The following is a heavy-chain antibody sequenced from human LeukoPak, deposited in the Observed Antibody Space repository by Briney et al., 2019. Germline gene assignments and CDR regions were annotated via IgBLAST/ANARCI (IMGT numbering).Heavy chain of an antibody. J-gene: IGHJ4*02. Sequence: GGSLRLSCAASGFTFSSYGMHWVRQAPGKGLEWVAFIRYDGSNKYYADSVKGRFTISRDNSKNTLYLQMNSLRAEDTAVYYRAKVDYYDSSGQYYFDYWGQGTLVTVSS. CDR3: AKVDYYDSSGQYYFDY. D-gene: IGHD3-22*01. CDR2: IRYDGSNK. V-gene: IGHV3-30*02. CDR1: GFTFSSYG.